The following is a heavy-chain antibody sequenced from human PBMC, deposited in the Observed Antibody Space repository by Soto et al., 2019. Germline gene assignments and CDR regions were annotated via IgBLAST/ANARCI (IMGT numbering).Heavy chain of an antibody. D-gene: IGHD6-13*01. CDR3: ARESRIAAAGTTSQFDY. Sequence: QVQLVQSGAEVKKPGASVKVSCKASGYTFTGYYMHWVRQAPGQGLEWMGWINPNSGGTNYAQKFQGWVTMTRDTCISTAYMELSRLRSDDTAVYYCARESRIAAAGTTSQFDYWGQGTLVTVSS. CDR1: GYTFTGYY. CDR2: INPNSGGT. J-gene: IGHJ4*02. V-gene: IGHV1-2*04.